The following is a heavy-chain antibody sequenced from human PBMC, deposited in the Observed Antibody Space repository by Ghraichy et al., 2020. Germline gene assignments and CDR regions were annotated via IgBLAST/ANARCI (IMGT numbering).Heavy chain of an antibody. J-gene: IGHJ4*02. V-gene: IGHV3-21*01. CDR1: GFTFSSYS. CDR2: ISSSSYI. Sequence: GGSLRLSCAASGFTFSSYSMNWVRQAPGKGLEWVSSISSSSYIYYADSMKGRFTISRDNAKNSLYLQMNSLRAEDTALYYCAATYYYDGSGYYAVDYWGQGTLVTVSS. CDR3: AATYYYDGSGYYAVDY. D-gene: IGHD3-22*01.